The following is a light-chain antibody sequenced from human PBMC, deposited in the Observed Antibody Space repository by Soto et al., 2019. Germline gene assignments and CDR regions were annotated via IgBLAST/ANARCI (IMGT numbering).Light chain of an antibody. CDR3: QQYVTSPSIT. CDR2: AAS. V-gene: IGKV3-20*01. CDR1: ESIGDY. Sequence: EIVLPQSPGALSLSPGDRATLSCWASESIGDYLAWYQQRPGQAPRLLIYAASRRASGTPHRFSGSGSERAFYLAISGLEPADFGVYYCQQYVTSPSITFGQGTRLEIK. J-gene: IGKJ5*01.